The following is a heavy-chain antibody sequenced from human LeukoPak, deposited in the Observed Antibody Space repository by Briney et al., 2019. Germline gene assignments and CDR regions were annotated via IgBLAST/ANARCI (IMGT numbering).Heavy chain of an antibody. D-gene: IGHD7-27*01. CDR2: ISGSGGST. V-gene: IGHV3-23*01. CDR3: AKSWSNWGLSDY. J-gene: IGHJ4*02. CDR1: GFTFSNYA. Sequence: PGGSLRLSCAASGFTFSNYAMNWVRQAPGKGLEWVSAISGSGGSTYYADSVKGRFTISGDNSKNTLYLQMNSLRAEDTAVYYCAKSWSNWGLSDYWGQGTLVTVSS.